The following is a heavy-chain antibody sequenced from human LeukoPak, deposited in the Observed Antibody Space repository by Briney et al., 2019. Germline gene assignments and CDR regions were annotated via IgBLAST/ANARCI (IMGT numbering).Heavy chain of an antibody. D-gene: IGHD2-2*01. Sequence: ASVKVSCKASGYTFTSYYMHWVRQAPGQGLEWMGIINPSGGSTSYAQKFQGRVTMTRDMSTSTVYMELSSLRFEDTAVYYCAKTLSTCSSTSCSSPYYYYYMDVWGKGTTVTVSS. V-gene: IGHV1-46*01. CDR2: INPSGGST. CDR3: AKTLSTCSSTSCSSPYYYYYMDV. CDR1: GYTFTSYY. J-gene: IGHJ6*03.